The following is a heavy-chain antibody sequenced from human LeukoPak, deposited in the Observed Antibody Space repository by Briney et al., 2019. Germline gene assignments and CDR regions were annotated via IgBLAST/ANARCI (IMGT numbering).Heavy chain of an antibody. CDR1: GFTFSSYS. Sequence: GGSLRLSCAASGFTFSSYSMNWVRQAPGKGLEWVSSISSSSSYIYYADSVKGRFTISRDNAKNSLYLQMNSLRAEDTAVYYCARDPEGYSSSWPDFDYWGQGTLVTVSS. V-gene: IGHV3-21*01. CDR3: ARDPEGYSSSWPDFDY. CDR2: ISSSSSYI. D-gene: IGHD6-13*01. J-gene: IGHJ4*02.